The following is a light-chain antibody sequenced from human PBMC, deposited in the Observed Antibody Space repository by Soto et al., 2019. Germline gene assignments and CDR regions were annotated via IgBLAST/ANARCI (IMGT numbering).Light chain of an antibody. CDR2: DAS. J-gene: IGKJ1*01. Sequence: IQMTQSPSSLSASVGDRLTITCRASQGISTYLNWYQQKPGKAPNLLIYDASTLESGVPSRFRGSGSETEFTLTISGLQPDDFAAYYCQQFIDGWTFGQGTKVDIK. CDR1: QGISTY. CDR3: QQFIDGWT. V-gene: IGKV1D-13*01.